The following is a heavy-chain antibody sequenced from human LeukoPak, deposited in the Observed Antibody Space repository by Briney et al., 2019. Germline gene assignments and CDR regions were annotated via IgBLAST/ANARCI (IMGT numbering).Heavy chain of an antibody. J-gene: IGHJ6*02. Sequence: SETLSLTCDVFGGSFTDYFWTWIRQSPGKGLEWIGEINDYSGNTNYNPSLNSRVSISLEKSKNQFSIELRSVTAADTAVYYCARGRIAKIVVVHSFQYGMDVWGQGTTVTVSS. V-gene: IGHV4-34*01. CDR2: INDYSGNT. CDR1: GGSFTDYF. CDR3: ARGRIAKIVVVHSFQYGMDV. D-gene: IGHD3-22*01.